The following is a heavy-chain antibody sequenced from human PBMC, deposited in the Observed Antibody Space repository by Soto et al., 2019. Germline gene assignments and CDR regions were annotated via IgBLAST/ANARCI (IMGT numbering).Heavy chain of an antibody. V-gene: IGHV4-61*01. Sequence: SETLSLTCTVSGGSISVEHYHWTWIRQPPGKGLEWIGYIYYSGSTNYNPSLKSRVTISVDTSKNQFSLKLSSVTAADTAVYYCARVRTSRYYYGMDVWGQGTTVTVSS. J-gene: IGHJ6*02. CDR2: IYYSGST. CDR3: ARVRTSRYYYGMDV. D-gene: IGHD6-6*01. CDR1: GGSISVEHYH.